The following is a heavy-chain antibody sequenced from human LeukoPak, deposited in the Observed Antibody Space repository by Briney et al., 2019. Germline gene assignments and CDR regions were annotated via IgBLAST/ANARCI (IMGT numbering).Heavy chain of an antibody. Sequence: GGSLRLSCAASGFTFSSYGMHWVRQAPGKGLEWVAVISYDGSNKYYADSVKGRFTISRDNSKNTLCLQMNSLRVEDTAAYYCAKAGYTSSWPLDYWGQGTQVTVSS. D-gene: IGHD6-13*01. CDR3: AKAGYTSSWPLDY. CDR2: ISYDGSNK. V-gene: IGHV3-30*18. J-gene: IGHJ4*02. CDR1: GFTFSSYG.